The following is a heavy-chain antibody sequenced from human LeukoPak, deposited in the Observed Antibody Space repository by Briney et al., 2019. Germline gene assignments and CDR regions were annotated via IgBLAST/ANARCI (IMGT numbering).Heavy chain of an antibody. Sequence: PGGSLRLSCAASGFTVSSNYMSWVRQAPGKGLEWVSVIYSGGSTYYADSVKGRFTISRHNSKNTLYLQMNSLRAEDTAVYYCARSYYDILTGPGPFDYWGQGTLVTVSS. V-gene: IGHV3-53*04. D-gene: IGHD3-9*01. CDR1: GFTVSSNY. CDR3: ARSYYDILTGPGPFDY. J-gene: IGHJ4*02. CDR2: IYSGGST.